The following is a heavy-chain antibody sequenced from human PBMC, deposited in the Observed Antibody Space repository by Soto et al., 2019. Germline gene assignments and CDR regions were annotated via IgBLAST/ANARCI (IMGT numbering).Heavy chain of an antibody. CDR3: ASLARDCSGGSGYGTFDY. CDR1: GFTFSSYS. CDR2: ISSSSSYI. J-gene: IGHJ4*02. Sequence: LRLSCAASGFTFSSYSMNWVRQAPGKGLEWVSSISSSSSYIYYADSVKGRFTISRDNAKNSLYLQMNSLRAEDTAVYYCASLARDCSGGSGYGTFDYWGQGTLVTVSS. D-gene: IGHD2-15*01. V-gene: IGHV3-21*01.